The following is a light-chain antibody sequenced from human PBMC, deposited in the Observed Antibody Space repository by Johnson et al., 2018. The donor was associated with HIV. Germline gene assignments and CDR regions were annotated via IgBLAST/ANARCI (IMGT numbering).Light chain of an antibody. CDR2: DNN. CDR3: GTWDNSLSTGGV. CDR1: SSNIGNNY. V-gene: IGLV1-51*01. Sequence: QSVLTQPPSVSAAPGQKVTISCSGSSSNIGNNYVSWYQQLPGTAHKLLIYDNNKRPSGIPDRFSGSKSGTSATLAITGLQTGDEADYYCGTWDNSLSTGGVFGTGTKVTVL. J-gene: IGLJ1*01.